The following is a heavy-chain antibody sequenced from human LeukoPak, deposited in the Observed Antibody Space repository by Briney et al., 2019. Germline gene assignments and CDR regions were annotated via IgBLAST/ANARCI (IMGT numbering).Heavy chain of an antibody. Sequence: GGSARLSCVGSGFTFSNYLMNWVRQAPGKGLEWVSFISSTGGTIYYADAVKGRFTVSRDNAKNSLLLQMNSLRAEDTALYYCARGYSRAAFDIWGQGTMVTVSS. J-gene: IGHJ3*02. V-gene: IGHV3-48*01. D-gene: IGHD2-15*01. CDR3: ARGYSRAAFDI. CDR2: ISSTGGTI. CDR1: GFTFSNYL.